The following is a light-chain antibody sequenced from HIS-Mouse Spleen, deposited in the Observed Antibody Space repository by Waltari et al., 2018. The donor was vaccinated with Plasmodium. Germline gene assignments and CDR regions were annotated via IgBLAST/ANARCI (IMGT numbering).Light chain of an antibody. CDR2: YYSDSDK. J-gene: IGLJ3*02. CDR3: MIWPSNASGV. Sequence: QPVLTQPPSSSASPGESARLTSTSPSDINVGTYHLYWYPQKPWSPPRYLLYYYSDSDKGQGSGVPSRFSGSKDASANTGILLISGLQSEDEADYYCMIWPSNASGVFGGGTKLTVL. V-gene: IGLV5-37*01. CDR1: SDINVGTYH.